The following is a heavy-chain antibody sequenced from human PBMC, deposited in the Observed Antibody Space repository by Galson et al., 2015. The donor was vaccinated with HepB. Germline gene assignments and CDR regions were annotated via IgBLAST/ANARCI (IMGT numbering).Heavy chain of an antibody. CDR3: ATDSSYPENWYFPF. CDR2: IRADPYGGTA. V-gene: IGHV3-49*03. D-gene: IGHD2-2*01. Sequence: AMSWFRQAPGKGLEWVGFIRADPYGGTADYAASVKGRFTISRDDSKTTAYLQMSSPKTEDTAIYYCATDSSYPENWYFPFWGRGTLVTVSS. CDR1: A. J-gene: IGHJ2*01.